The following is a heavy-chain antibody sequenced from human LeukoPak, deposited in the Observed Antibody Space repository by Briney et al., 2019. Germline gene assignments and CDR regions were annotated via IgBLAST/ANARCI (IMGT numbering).Heavy chain of an antibody. J-gene: IGHJ4*02. CDR3: ARSGYYYGSGSYYDY. Sequence: GGSLRLSCAGSGFTFGGYGMHWFRQTPGKGLEWVAVISYDGSNKYYADSVKGRFTISRDNSKNTLYLQMNSLRAEDTAVYYCARSGYYYGSGSYYDYWGQGTLVTVSS. V-gene: IGHV3-30*19. CDR2: ISYDGSNK. D-gene: IGHD3-10*01. CDR1: GFTFGGYG.